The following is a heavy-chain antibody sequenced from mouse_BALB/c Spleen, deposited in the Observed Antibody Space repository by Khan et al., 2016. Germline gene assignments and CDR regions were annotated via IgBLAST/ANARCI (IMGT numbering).Heavy chain of an antibody. CDR3: ARAPYYGNYDYVMDY. CDR2: ILSGSDTN. V-gene: IGHV1-9*01. Sequence: QVQLKESGAELMKPGASVKISCKATGYTFSNYWIEWVKQRPGHGLEWIGEILSGSDTNNYNEKFKGKATFTADTSSNTAYMQLSSLTSEDSAVDYCARAPYYGNYDYVMDYWGQGTSVTVSS. J-gene: IGHJ4*01. D-gene: IGHD2-10*01. CDR1: GYTFSNYW.